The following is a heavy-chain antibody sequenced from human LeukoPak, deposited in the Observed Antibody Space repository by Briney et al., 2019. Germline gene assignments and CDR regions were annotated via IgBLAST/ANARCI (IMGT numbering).Heavy chain of an antibody. D-gene: IGHD1-26*01. Sequence: SETLSLTCTVSGGSISSYYWSWIRQPAGKGLEWIGRIYTSGSTNYNPSLKSRVTMSVDTSKNQFSLKLSSVTAADTAVYYCARDRQRGSYPLYWYFDLWGRGTLVTVSS. CDR3: ARDRQRGSYPLYWYFDL. V-gene: IGHV4-4*07. CDR2: IYTSGST. J-gene: IGHJ2*01. CDR1: GGSISSYY.